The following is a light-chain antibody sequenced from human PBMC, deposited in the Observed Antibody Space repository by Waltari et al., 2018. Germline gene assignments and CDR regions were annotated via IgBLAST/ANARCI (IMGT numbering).Light chain of an antibody. J-gene: IGLJ3*02. V-gene: IGLV1-40*01. CDR1: RSNIGADYA. CDR2: GNS. Sequence: QSALTQPPSVSGAPGQRVTISCTGSRSNIGADYAVHWYQQLPRTAPKLLSHGNSNRPSGVPDRFSGSKSGTSASLVITGLQAEDEADYYCQSYDNRLSAWVFGGGTKLTVL. CDR3: QSYDNRLSAWV.